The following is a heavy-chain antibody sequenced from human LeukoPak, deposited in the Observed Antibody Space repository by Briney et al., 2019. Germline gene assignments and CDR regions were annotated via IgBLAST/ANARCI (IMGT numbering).Heavy chain of an antibody. V-gene: IGHV3-21*01. D-gene: IGHD4-23*01. J-gene: IGHJ6*02. CDR2: ISSSSSYR. CDR3: AREGDYGGIPGYYYGLDV. CDR1: GFTFSSYS. Sequence: GGSLRLSCAASGFTFSSYSMNWVRQAPGKGLEWVSSISSSSSYRYYADSLKGRFTISRDNAKNSLYLQMNSLRAEDAAVYYCAREGDYGGIPGYYYGLDVWGQGTTVTVSS.